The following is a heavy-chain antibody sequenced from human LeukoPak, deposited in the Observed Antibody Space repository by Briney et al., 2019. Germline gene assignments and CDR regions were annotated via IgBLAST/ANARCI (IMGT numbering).Heavy chain of an antibody. CDR1: GGTFSSYA. CDR3: ASVSPGLVQAARPLAYYFDY. CDR2: IIPIFGTA. V-gene: IGHV1-69*13. Sequence: SVKVSCKASGGTFSSYAISWVRQAPGQGLEWMGGIIPIFGTANYAQKFQGRVTITADESTSTAYMELSSLRSEDTAVYYCASVSPGLVQAARPLAYYFDYWGQGTLVTVSS. D-gene: IGHD6-6*01. J-gene: IGHJ4*02.